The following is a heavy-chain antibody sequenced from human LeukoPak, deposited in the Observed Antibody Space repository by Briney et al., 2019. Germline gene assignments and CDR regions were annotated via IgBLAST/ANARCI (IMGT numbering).Heavy chain of an antibody. D-gene: IGHD1-1*01. V-gene: IGHV1-24*01. CDR2: FDPEDGET. CDR1: GYTLTELS. CDR3: ATTGVGGYCFDY. J-gene: IGHJ4*02. Sequence: ASVKVSCKVSGYTLTELSMHWVRQAPGKGLEWMGGFDPEDGETIYAQKFQGRVTMTEDTSTDTAYMELSSLRSEDTAVYYCATTGVGGYCFDYWGQGTLVTVSS.